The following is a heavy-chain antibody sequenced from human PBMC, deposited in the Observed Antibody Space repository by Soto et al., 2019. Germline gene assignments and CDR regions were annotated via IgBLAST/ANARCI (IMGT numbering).Heavy chain of an antibody. J-gene: IGHJ6*02. CDR1: GYTFTGYY. CDR3: AKGGAIVAAGTRVYLYNAMDV. D-gene: IGHD1-26*01. V-gene: IGHV1-2*02. Sequence: QVQLVQSGTEVKRTGDSVKVSCKASGYTFTGYYVHWVRQAPGKGLEWMGWINPNSGDTYLAQRFQGRVTMNRDTSIGTAYMELRGLTSDDTAEYYCAKGGAIVAAGTRVYLYNAMDVWGQGTTVTVSS. CDR2: INPNSGDT.